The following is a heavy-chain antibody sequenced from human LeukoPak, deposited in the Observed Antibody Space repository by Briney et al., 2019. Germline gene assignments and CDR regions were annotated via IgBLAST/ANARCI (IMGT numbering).Heavy chain of an antibody. J-gene: IGHJ3*02. D-gene: IGHD6-19*01. CDR1: GGSFSGYY. V-gene: IGHV4-34*01. CDR3: ARLAVAGPSGAFDI. Sequence: SETLSLTCAVYGGSFSGYYWSWIRQPPGKGLEWIGEINHSGSTNYNPSLKSRVTISVDTSKNQFSLKLSSVTAADTAVYYCARLAVAGPSGAFDIWGQGTMVTVSS. CDR2: INHSGST.